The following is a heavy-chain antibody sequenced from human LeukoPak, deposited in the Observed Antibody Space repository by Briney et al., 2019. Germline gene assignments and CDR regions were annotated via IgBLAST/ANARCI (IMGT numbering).Heavy chain of an antibody. V-gene: IGHV1-69*13. D-gene: IGHD2-2*01. CDR3: ASSLGYCSSTSCYGPSPYYMDV. CDR2: IIPIFGTA. Sequence: SVKVSCKASGGTFSSYAISWVRQAPGQGLEWMGGIIPIFGTANYAQKFQGRVTITADESTSTAYMELSSLRSEDTAVYYCASSLGYCSSTSCYGPSPYYMDVWGKGTTVTVSS. J-gene: IGHJ6*03. CDR1: GGTFSSYA.